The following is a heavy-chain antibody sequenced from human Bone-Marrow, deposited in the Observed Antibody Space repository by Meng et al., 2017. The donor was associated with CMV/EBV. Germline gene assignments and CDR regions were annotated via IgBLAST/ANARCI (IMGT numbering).Heavy chain of an antibody. CDR3: AREIVGATRWFDP. D-gene: IGHD1-26*01. V-gene: IGHV3-7*01. J-gene: IGHJ5*02. CDR2: IKQDGSEK. Sequence: GESLKISCAASGFTFSSYWMSWVRQAPGKGLEWVANIKQDGSEKYYADSVKGRFTISRDNSKNTLYLQMNSLRAEDTAVYYCAREIVGATRWFDPWGQGTLVTVSS. CDR1: GFTFSSYW.